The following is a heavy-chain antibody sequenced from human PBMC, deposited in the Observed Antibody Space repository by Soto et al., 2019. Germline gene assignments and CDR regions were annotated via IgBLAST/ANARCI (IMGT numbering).Heavy chain of an antibody. V-gene: IGHV3-30*18. J-gene: IGHJ3*02. CDR1: GFTFSSYG. CDR3: AKEGPSTVWESAFDI. CDR2: ISYDGSNK. D-gene: IGHD3-16*01. Sequence: GGSLRLSCAASGFTFSSYGMHWVRQAPGKGLEWVAVISYDGSNKYYADSVKGRFTISRDNSKNTLYLQMNSLRAEDTAVYYCAKEGPSTVWESAFDIWGQGTMVTVSS.